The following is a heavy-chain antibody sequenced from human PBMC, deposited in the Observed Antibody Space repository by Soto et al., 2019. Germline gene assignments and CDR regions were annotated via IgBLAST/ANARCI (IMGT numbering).Heavy chain of an antibody. D-gene: IGHD3-16*02. CDR2: ISFDEKIQ. Sequence: QVQLVESGGGVVQPGRTLRLSCAASAFSFNTYGMHWVRQAPGKGLEWVAVISFDEKIQYYADSVKGRFNISRDNYKNTMSLQMDSLRPADTAVYYCAKVAERSMITFGGVIADWGQGTLVTVSS. V-gene: IGHV3-30*18. CDR1: AFSFNTYG. J-gene: IGHJ4*02. CDR3: AKVAERSMITFGGVIAD.